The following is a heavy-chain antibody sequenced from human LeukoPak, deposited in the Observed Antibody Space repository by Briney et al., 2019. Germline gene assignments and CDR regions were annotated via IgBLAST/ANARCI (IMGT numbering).Heavy chain of an antibody. D-gene: IGHD3-3*01. CDR1: GFKLSDFR. CDR3: ARDFGPSEWQWFDP. J-gene: IGHJ5*02. CDR2: ISSSSSYI. Sequence: SGGSLRLSCAASGFKLSDFRMSWVRQAPGKGLEWVSSISSSSSYIYYADSVKGRFTISRDNAKNSLYLQMNSLRAEDTAVYYCARDFGPSEWQWFDPWGQGTLVTVSS. V-gene: IGHV3-21*01.